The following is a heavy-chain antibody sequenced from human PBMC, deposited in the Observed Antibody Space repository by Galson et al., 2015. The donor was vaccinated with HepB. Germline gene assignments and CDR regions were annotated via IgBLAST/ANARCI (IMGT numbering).Heavy chain of an antibody. CDR2: INPNTGGT. V-gene: IGHV1-2*06. Sequence: SVKVSCKASGYTSTGYYMHWVRQAPGQGLEWMGRINPNTGGTNYAQNFQGRVTMTRDTSISTAYMELSRLRSDDTAVYYCARVGVITFGGIIVDAFDIWGQGTMVTVSS. J-gene: IGHJ3*02. D-gene: IGHD3-16*02. CDR3: ARVGVITFGGIIVDAFDI. CDR1: GYTSTGYY.